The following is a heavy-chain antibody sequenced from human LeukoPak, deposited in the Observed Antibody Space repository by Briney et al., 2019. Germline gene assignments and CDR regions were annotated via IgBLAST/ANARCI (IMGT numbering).Heavy chain of an antibody. V-gene: IGHV3-13*01. CDR1: GFTFSIND. D-gene: IGHD5-18*01. CDR2: VGTVGDK. CDR3: ARGGKTAMADY. Sequence: GGSLRLSCAASGFTFSINDMHWVRQATGKGLEWVSGVGTVGDKYYADSVKGRFIISREDAKNSVYLQMNSLRAGDTAVYYCARGGKTAMADYWGQGTLVTVSS. J-gene: IGHJ4*02.